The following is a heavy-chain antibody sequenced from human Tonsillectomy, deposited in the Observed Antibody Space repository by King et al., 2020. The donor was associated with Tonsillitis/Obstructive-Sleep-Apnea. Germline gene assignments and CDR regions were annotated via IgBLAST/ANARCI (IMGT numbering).Heavy chain of an antibody. V-gene: IGHV3-43*02. J-gene: IGHJ6*03. Sequence: VQLVESGGGVVQPGGSLRLSCVASGFTFDDYAMHWVRQAPGKGLEWVSLISGDGGSTYYADSVKGRFTISRDNSKNSLYLQMNSLRTEDTALYFCAKATFWSGYYITDYYYHYMYVWGKGSSVTVSS. D-gene: IGHD3-3*01. CDR2: ISGDGGST. CDR3: AKATFWSGYYITDYYYHYMYV. CDR1: GFTFDDYA.